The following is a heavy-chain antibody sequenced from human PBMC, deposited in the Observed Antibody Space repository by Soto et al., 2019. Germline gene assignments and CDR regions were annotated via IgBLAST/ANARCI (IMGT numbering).Heavy chain of an antibody. D-gene: IGHD4-17*01. Sequence: QVQLVESGGGVVQPGRSLRLSCAASGITFSTYTMHWVRQAPGKGLEWVAVIWYDGSKKYYADSAKDRFTISRDNSKNTLYLQMNSLRAEDTAVYYCARAAYAKEGVDYWGQGTLVTVSS. V-gene: IGHV3-33*01. CDR2: IWYDGSKK. CDR3: ARAAYAKEGVDY. J-gene: IGHJ4*02. CDR1: GITFSTYT.